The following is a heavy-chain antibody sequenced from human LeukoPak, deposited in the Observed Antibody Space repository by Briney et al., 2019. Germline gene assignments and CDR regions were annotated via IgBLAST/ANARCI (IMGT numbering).Heavy chain of an antibody. CDR3: ASQPPYCTSTSCYVDY. Sequence: ASVKVSCKASGYTFTSYDINWVRQATRQGLEWMGWMNPNSVNTGHAQKFQGRVTITRNTSISTAYMELSSLRSEHTAVYYCASQPPYCTSTSCYVDYWGQGTLVTVSS. CDR2: MNPNSVNT. V-gene: IGHV1-8*03. CDR1: GYTFTSYD. D-gene: IGHD2-2*01. J-gene: IGHJ4*02.